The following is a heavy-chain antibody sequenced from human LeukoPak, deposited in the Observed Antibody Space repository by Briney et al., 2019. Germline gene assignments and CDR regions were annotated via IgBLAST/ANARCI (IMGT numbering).Heavy chain of an antibody. CDR2: INPSGGST. V-gene: IGHV1-46*01. CDR1: GYTFTSYY. Sequence: ASVNVSCTASGYTFTSYYMHWVRQAPGQGLEWMGIINPSGGSTSYAQKFQGRVTMTRDTSTSTVYMELSSLRSEDTAVYYCARETSSAEYFQHWGQGTLVTVSS. CDR3: ARETSSAEYFQH. J-gene: IGHJ1*01.